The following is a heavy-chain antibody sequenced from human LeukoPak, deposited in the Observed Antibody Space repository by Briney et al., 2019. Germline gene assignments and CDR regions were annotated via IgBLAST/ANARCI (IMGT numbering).Heavy chain of an antibody. J-gene: IGHJ5*02. D-gene: IGHD1-7*01. CDR1: GYTFTSYY. CDR2: INPSGGST. Sequence: ASVKVSCKASGYTFTSYYMHWVRQAPGQGLEWMGIINPSGGSTSYAQKFQGRVTMTRDTSTSTVYMELSSLRSEDTAVYYCARGELRAARRDRNWFDPWGQGTLVTVSS. V-gene: IGHV1-46*01. CDR3: ARGELRAARRDRNWFDP.